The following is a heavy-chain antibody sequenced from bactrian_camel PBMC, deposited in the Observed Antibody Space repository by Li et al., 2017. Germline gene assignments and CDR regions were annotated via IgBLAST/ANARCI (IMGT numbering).Heavy chain of an antibody. CDR1: GFTFSNNA. D-gene: IGHD7*01. Sequence: DVQLVESGGGSVQAGGSLRLSCAVSGFTFSNNAMTWVRLAPGKGLEWVSSISSGGVPYIADSMKGRFTISRDNGKDTLYLQMNSLDSDDTAIYYCAADDWGFGGRYPGGYWGQGTQVTVS. V-gene: IGHV3S67*01. CDR3: AADDWGFGGRYPGGY. CDR2: ISSGGVP. J-gene: IGHJ4*01.